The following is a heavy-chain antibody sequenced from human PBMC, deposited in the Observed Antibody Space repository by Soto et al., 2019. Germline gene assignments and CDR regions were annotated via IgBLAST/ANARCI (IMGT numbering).Heavy chain of an antibody. CDR1: GYTFTNYA. D-gene: IGHD6-13*01. CDR3: VRVSSSWYKDYFDY. CDR2: INAGNGNT. V-gene: IGHV1-3*01. J-gene: IGHJ4*02. Sequence: ASVKVSCKASGYTFTNYAMHWVRQAPGQRLEWMGWINAGNGNTKYSQKFQGRVTITRDTSASTAYMELSSLRSEDTAVYYCVRVSSSWYKDYFDYWGQGTLVTVSS.